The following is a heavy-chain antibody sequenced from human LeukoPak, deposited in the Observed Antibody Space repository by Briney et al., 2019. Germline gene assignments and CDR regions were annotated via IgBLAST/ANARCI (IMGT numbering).Heavy chain of an antibody. J-gene: IGHJ6*02. V-gene: IGHV4-38-2*02. Sequence: SETLSLTCTVSGYSISSGYYWGWIRQPPGKGLEGIGSIYHSGSTYYNPSLKSRATISVDTSKNQFSLKLSSVTAADTAVYYCARIPDTMVRGVRYYFYGMDVWGQGTTVTVSS. CDR1: GYSISSGYY. CDR3: ARIPDTMVRGVRYYFYGMDV. CDR2: IYHSGST. D-gene: IGHD3-10*01.